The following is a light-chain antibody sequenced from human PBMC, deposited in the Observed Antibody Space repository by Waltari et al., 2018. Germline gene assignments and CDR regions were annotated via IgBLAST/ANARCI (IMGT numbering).Light chain of an antibody. CDR1: QSIGTN. Sequence: DIQMTKSPSSLYASGGDRVTITCRASQSIGTNLNWYQQTPGKAPNLLIFAAYTLRSGVPSRFSGGGSGTDFTLTISSLQPEDFAIYYCQQSYRTPRTFGQGTKLEIK. J-gene: IGKJ2*01. CDR2: AAY. CDR3: QQSYRTPRT. V-gene: IGKV1-39*01.